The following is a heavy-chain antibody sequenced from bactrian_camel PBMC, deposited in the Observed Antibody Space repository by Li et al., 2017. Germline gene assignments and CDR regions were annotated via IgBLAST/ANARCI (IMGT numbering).Heavy chain of an antibody. CDR3: MRDLDDTSWTIGY. Sequence: QLVESGGGLVQPGGSLRLSCVASGRATPYWTSWVRQAPGKGPECVPSIILGGEKTYYVDSVKGRFTISRDNARNTVYLQMNSLKPEDTAVYYCMRDLDDTSWTIGYWGQGTQVTVS. CDR2: IILGGEKT. D-gene: IGHD6*01. V-gene: IGHV3S25*01. J-gene: IGHJ6*01. CDR1: GRATPYW.